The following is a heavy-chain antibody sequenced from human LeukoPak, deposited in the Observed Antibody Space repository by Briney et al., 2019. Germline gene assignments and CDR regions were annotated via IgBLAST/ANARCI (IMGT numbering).Heavy chain of an antibody. CDR3: ARERPYYYGMDV. V-gene: IGHV3-21*01. J-gene: IGHJ6*02. CDR1: GFTFSSYS. Sequence: GGSLRLSCAASGFTFSSYSMNWVRQAPGKGLEWVSSISSGSSYIYYADSVKGRFTISRDNAKNSLYLQMNSLRAEDTAVYYCARERPYYYGMDVWGHGTTVTVSS. CDR2: ISSGSSYI.